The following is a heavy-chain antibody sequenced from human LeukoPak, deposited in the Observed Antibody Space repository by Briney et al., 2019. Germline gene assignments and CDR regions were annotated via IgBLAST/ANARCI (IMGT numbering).Heavy chain of an antibody. CDR2: IYSGGST. CDR1: GFTVSSNY. D-gene: IGHD1-26*01. V-gene: IGHV3-53*01. J-gene: IGHJ4*02. CDR3: AKGSGSYPVAYFDY. Sequence: GGSLRLSCAASGFTVSSNYMSWVRQAPGKGLEWVSVIYSGGSTYYADSVKGRFTISRDNSKNTLYLQMNSLRAEDTAVYYCAKGSGSYPVAYFDYWGQGTLVTVSS.